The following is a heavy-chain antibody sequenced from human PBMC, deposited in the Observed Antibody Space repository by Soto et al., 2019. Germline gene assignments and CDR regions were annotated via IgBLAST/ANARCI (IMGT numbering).Heavy chain of an antibody. V-gene: IGHV1-69*01. D-gene: IGHD3-22*01. CDR2: IIPIFGTA. Sequence: QVQLVQSGAEVKKPGASVKVSCKASGGTFSNYDVNWVRQAPGQGLEWMGGIIPIFGTAKYAQKFQGRVTITADDSTRTAYMELSSLRSEDTAVYSCARDGTLYDSSAYYYLYWGQGTLVTVSS. CDR3: ARDGTLYDSSAYYYLY. CDR1: GGTFSNYD. J-gene: IGHJ4*02.